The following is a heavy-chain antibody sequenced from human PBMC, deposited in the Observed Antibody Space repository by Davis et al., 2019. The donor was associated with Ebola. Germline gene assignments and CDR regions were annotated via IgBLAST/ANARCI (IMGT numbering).Heavy chain of an antibody. CDR3: AGGNCGGDGYSFDY. CDR2: INHSGST. CDR1: GCSFSGYS. Sequence: PSETLSLTCAASGCSFSGYSSSWIRHLPGKGLEWIGEINHSGSTNYNPSLKSRVTISVDTSKNQFSLKLRTVTAADTAVYYCAGGNCGGDGYSFDYWGQGTLVTVSS. J-gene: IGHJ4*02. D-gene: IGHD2-21*02. V-gene: IGHV4-34*01.